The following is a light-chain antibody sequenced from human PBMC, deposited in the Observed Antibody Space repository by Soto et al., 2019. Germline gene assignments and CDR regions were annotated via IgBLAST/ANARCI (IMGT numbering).Light chain of an antibody. J-gene: IGKJ5*01. CDR1: QTISTY. CDR3: QQSYSTPRIT. CDR2: GAS. Sequence: DIQMTQSPSSLSASVGDRVTITCRASQTISTYLNWYQQKPGKAPKLLIYGASRLQSGVPSRFSGSGSGTDFTLTISSLQPPDFATYYCQQSYSTPRITFGQGTRLEIE. V-gene: IGKV1-39*01.